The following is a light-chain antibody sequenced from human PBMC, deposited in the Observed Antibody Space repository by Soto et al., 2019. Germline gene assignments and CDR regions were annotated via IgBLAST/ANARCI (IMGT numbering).Light chain of an antibody. CDR3: SSYTSSSTTYV. CDR2: EVS. V-gene: IGLV2-14*01. J-gene: IGLJ1*01. Sequence: QSALPQPASVSGSPGQSITIPCTGTSSDVGGYNYVSWYQQHPGKAPKLMIYEVSNRPSGVSNRFSGSKSGNTASLTISGLQAEDEADYYCSSYTSSSTTYVFGTGTKVTVL. CDR1: SSDVGGYNY.